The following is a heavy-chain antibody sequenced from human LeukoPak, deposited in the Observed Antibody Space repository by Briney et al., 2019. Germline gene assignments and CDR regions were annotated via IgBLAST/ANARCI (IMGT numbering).Heavy chain of an antibody. CDR3: VKDWHILTGRNCFAP. V-gene: IGHV1-18*01. D-gene: IGHD3-9*01. CDR2: VSSYNGDT. J-gene: IGHJ5*02. CDR1: GYTFNNYG. Sequence: ASVKVSCKASGYTFNNYGISWVRQAPGQGLEWMGWVSSYNGDTNYAQKFRGRVTMSTDTSTSTAYMELRGLRFDDTAIYYCVKDWHILTGRNCFAPWGQGTLVTVSS.